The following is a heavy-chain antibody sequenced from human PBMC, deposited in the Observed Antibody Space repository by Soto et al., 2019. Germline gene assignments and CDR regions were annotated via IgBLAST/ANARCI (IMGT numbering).Heavy chain of an antibody. J-gene: IGHJ4*02. CDR1: EFTFSNYA. CDR3: AKNPGYYYDSTGYHFDY. CDR2: ISYGGGTT. D-gene: IGHD3-22*01. V-gene: IGHV3-23*01. Sequence: PGGSMRLSCAASEFTFSNYAMSWVRQDPGKGLEWVSAISYGGGTTYYADSVKGRFTISRDNSKNTLYLQMNSLRAEDTAVYYCAKNPGYYYDSTGYHFDYWGQGTLVTVSS.